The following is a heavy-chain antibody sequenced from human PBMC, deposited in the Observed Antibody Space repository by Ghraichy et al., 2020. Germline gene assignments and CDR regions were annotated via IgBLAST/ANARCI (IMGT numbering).Heavy chain of an antibody. D-gene: IGHD2-2*01. CDR1: GYTFTSYY. CDR3: ARSSLVEGVSGGTDY. V-gene: IGHV1-46*01. Sequence: ASVKVSCKASGYTFTSYYIHWVRQAPGQGLEWVGFINPNGGSTVSAQKFQGRVTMTRDRSASTVYMELTSLRSEDTAVYYCARSSLVEGVSGGTDYWGQGTLVTVSS. CDR2: INPNGGST. J-gene: IGHJ4*02.